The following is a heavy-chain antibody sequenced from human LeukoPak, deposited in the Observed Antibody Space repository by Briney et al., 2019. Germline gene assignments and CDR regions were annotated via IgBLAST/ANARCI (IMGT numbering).Heavy chain of an antibody. D-gene: IGHD3-22*01. J-gene: IGHJ4*02. CDR2: IRYDGSNK. V-gene: IGHV3-30*02. CDR3: AKGVDSYYENSGYWDDY. CDR1: GFSVSSYD. Sequence: GSLRLSCAASGFSVSSYDLNWVRQAPGKGLEWVAFIRYDGSNKYYADSEKGRFTISRDNSKNTLYLQMNSLRAEDTAVYYCAKGVDSYYENSGYWDDYWGQGTLVTVSS.